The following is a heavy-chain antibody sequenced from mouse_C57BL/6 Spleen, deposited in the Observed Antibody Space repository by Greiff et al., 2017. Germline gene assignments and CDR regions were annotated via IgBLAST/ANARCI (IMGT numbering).Heavy chain of an antibody. D-gene: IGHD2-5*01. Sequence: QVQLQQPGAELVKPGASVKLSCKASGYTFTSYWMHWVKQRPGQGLEWIGMIHPNSGSTNYNEKFKSKATLTVDKSSSTAYMQLSSLTSEDAAVYYCARGGMNYSNYFDDWGKGTTLTVSS. V-gene: IGHV1-64*01. CDR1: GYTFTSYW. J-gene: IGHJ2*01. CDR2: IHPNSGST. CDR3: ARGGMNYSNYFDD.